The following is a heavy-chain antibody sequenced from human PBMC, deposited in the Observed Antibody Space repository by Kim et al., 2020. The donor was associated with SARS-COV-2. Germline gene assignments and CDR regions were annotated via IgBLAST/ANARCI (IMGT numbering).Heavy chain of an antibody. J-gene: IGHJ5*02. Sequence: ASVKVSCKVSGYTLTELSMHWVRQAPGKGLEWMGGFDPEDGETIYAQKFQGRATMTEDTSTDTAYMELSSLRSEDTAVYYCATTTLFGVVTNWFDPWGQGTLVTVSS. V-gene: IGHV1-24*01. CDR2: FDPEDGET. CDR1: GYTLTELS. CDR3: ATTTLFGVVTNWFDP. D-gene: IGHD3-3*01.